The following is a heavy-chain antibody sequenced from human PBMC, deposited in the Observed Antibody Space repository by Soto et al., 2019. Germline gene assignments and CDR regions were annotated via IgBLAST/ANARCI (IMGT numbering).Heavy chain of an antibody. CDR1: GGSVSSGSYY. CDR3: ARLLGYSSYGDY. D-gene: IGHD5-12*01. J-gene: IGHJ4*02. V-gene: IGHV4-61*01. Sequence: QVQLQESGPGLVKPSETLSLTCTVSGGSVSSGSYYWSWIRQPPGKGLEWIGYIYYSGSTNYNPSLKMRVTRSVDTSKNQFSLKLSSVTAADTAVYYCARLLGYSSYGDYWGQGTLVTVSS. CDR2: IYYSGST.